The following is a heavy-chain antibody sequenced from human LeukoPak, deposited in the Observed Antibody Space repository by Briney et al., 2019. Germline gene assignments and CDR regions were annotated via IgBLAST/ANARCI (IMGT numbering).Heavy chain of an antibody. D-gene: IGHD3-3*01. CDR2: IIPIFGTA. V-gene: IGHV1-69*13. J-gene: IGHJ5*02. Sequence: ASVKVSCKASGGTFSSYAISWVRQAPGQGLEWMGGIIPIFGTANYAQKFQGRVTITADESTSTAYMELSSLRSEGTAVYYCARLGYYNFWSALWWFDPWGQGTLVTVSS. CDR3: ARLGYYNFWSALWWFDP. CDR1: GGTFSSYA.